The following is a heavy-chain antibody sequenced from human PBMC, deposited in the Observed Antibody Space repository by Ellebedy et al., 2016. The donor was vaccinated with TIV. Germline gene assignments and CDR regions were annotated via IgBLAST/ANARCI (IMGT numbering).Heavy chain of an antibody. CDR3: ASVSADY. D-gene: IGHD3-3*02. J-gene: IGHJ4*02. CDR1: EFTFSSYW. Sequence: GESLKISCAGSEFTFSSYWMTWVRQAPGKGLEWVANIKQDGSENYYVDSVKGRFTISRDNAKNSLYLQMNSLRADDTAVYYCASVSADYWGQGTLVTVSS. CDR2: IKQDGSEN. V-gene: IGHV3-7*01.